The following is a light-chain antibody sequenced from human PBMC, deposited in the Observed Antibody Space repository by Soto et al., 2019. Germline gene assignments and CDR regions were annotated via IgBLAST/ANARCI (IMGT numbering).Light chain of an antibody. Sequence: DIQMTQSPSSLSASLGDKVTITCRAGQGLGNYLAWYQLKPGKVPKLLIYAASTLQSGVPSRFSGSGSGTDFTLTISSLQPEDVATYYCQKYNIALGTFGQGTKVEIK. J-gene: IGKJ1*01. CDR3: QKYNIALGT. CDR1: QGLGNY. CDR2: AAS. V-gene: IGKV1-27*01.